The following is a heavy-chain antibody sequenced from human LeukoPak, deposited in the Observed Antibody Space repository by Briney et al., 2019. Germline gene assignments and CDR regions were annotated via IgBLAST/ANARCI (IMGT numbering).Heavy chain of an antibody. Sequence: GGSLRLSCAASGFTFSSYSMNWVRQAPGKGLEWVSSISTSSSSIYYADSVKGRFTISRDNAKNSLYLQMNSLRAEDTAVYYCASFLPAALQYWGQGTLVTVSS. V-gene: IGHV3-21*01. D-gene: IGHD2-2*01. J-gene: IGHJ4*02. CDR3: ASFLPAALQY. CDR1: GFTFSSYS. CDR2: ISTSSSSI.